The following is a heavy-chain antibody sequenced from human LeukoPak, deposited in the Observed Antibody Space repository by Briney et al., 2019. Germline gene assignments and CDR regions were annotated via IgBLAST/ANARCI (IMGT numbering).Heavy chain of an antibody. J-gene: IGHJ6*03. V-gene: IGHV3-23*01. CDR3: ARKNTAMGDWGGYYYYYYMDV. CDR2: ISGSGGST. CDR1: GFTFSSYA. Sequence: GGSLRLSCAASGFTFSSYAMSWVRQAPGKGLEWVSAISGSGGSTYYADSVKGRFTISRDNAKNSLYLQMNSLRAEDTAVYYCARKNTAMGDWGGYYYYYYMDVWGKGTTVTISS. D-gene: IGHD5-18*01.